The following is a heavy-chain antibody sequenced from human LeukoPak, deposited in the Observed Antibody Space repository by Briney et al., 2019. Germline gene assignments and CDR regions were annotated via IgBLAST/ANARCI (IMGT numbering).Heavy chain of an antibody. Sequence: PGGPLRLSCAASGFTFSNYWMHWVRQGPGKGLVWVSRINTDGSDGSSTNYADSVKGRFTISRDNAKNTLYLQMNSLRAEDTAVYYCARVVAAGKWYFDLWGRGTLVTVSS. CDR3: ARVVAAGKWYFDL. D-gene: IGHD6-19*01. CDR1: GFTFSNYW. V-gene: IGHV3-74*01. CDR2: INTDGSDGSST. J-gene: IGHJ2*01.